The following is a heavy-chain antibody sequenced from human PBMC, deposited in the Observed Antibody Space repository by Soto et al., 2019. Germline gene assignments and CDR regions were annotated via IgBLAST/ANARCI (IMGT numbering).Heavy chain of an antibody. D-gene: IGHD6-13*01. V-gene: IGHV1-24*01. CDR1: GYTLTELS. CDR3: ATGIVAAGTTGWFDL. Sequence: ASVKVSCKVSGYTLTELSMHWVRQAPGKGLEWMGGFDPEDGETIYAQKFQGRVTMTEDTSTDTAYMELSSLRSEDTAVYYCATGIVAAGTTGWFDLWGQGTLVTGSS. CDR2: FDPEDGET. J-gene: IGHJ5*02.